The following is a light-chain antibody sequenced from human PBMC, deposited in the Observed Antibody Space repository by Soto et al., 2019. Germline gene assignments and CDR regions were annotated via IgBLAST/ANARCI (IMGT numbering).Light chain of an antibody. J-gene: IGKJ5*01. CDR1: QRLTRDY. V-gene: IGKV3-20*01. CDR3: QQYDSTPPIT. CDR2: SAS. Sequence: EIVLTQSPGTLSLSPGETATLSCRASQRLTRDYLAWYQQKPGPAPRLLIFSASSRATGIPDKFSGSGSGTDFTLTINRLEPEDFAVYFCQQYDSTPPITFGQGTRLEN.